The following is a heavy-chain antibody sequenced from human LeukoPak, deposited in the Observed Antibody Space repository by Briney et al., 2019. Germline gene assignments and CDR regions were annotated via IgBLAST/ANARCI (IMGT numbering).Heavy chain of an antibody. Sequence: GGSLRLSCAASGFTVSSKYMTWVRQAPGKGLEWVLVIYRGGNTYYADSVKGRFSISRDNSKNTVFLQMNSLRAEDTAVYYCATFSYAGNAGGSAVSWGRGTLVTVSS. D-gene: IGHD4-23*01. CDR3: ATFSYAGNAGGSAVS. V-gene: IGHV3-53*01. J-gene: IGHJ5*02. CDR1: GFTVSSKY. CDR2: IYRGGNT.